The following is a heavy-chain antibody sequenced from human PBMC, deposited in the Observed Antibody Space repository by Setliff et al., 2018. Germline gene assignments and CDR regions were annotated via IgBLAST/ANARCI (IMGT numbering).Heavy chain of an antibody. CDR1: GYSISSGYY. V-gene: IGHV4-38-2*01. CDR2: IYYSGNSNYDT. J-gene: IGHJ4*02. CDR3: ASERESASRQTYFDS. Sequence: SETLSLTCGVSGYSISSGYYWGWIRQPPGKGLEWIGYIYYSGNSNYDTNYNPSLKSRVTILSDTSKNQFSLILSSVTAADTAVYYCASERESASRQTYFDSWGQGTLVTVSS. D-gene: IGHD2-15*01.